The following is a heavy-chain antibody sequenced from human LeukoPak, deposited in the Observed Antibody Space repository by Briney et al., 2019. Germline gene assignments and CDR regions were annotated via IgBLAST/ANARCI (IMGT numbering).Heavy chain of an antibody. Sequence: GALRLSCAASGFTFSSYSMNWVRQAPGKGLEWVSSISSSSSYIYYADSVKGRFTISRDNSKNTLYLQMNSLRAEDTAVYYCAKGSGWYVWGQGTLVTVSS. J-gene: IGHJ4*02. CDR2: ISSSSSYI. CDR3: AKGSGWYV. V-gene: IGHV3-21*04. CDR1: GFTFSSYS. D-gene: IGHD6-19*01.